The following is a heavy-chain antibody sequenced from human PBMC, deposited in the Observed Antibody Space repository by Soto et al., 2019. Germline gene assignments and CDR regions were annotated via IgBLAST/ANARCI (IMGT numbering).Heavy chain of an antibody. V-gene: IGHV4-34*01. J-gene: IGHJ6*02. D-gene: IGHD2-15*01. CDR1: GGSFSGYY. CDR3: ARGRRSVSGGRGDYYGMDL. Sequence: QVQLQQWGAGLLKPSETLSLTCAGSGGSFSGYYWSWIRQPPGKGLEWIGEITHSGSTNYNPSLKSRVTISVDTTKKQFSLKLSSETAADTAVYYCARGRRSVSGGRGDYYGMDLWGQETTVTVSS. CDR2: ITHSGST.